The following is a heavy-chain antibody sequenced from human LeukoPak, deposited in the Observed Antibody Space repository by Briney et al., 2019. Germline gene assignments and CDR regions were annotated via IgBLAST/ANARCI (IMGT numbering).Heavy chain of an antibody. CDR2: INPNSGGT. D-gene: IGHD3-9*01. CDR1: GYTFTGYY. J-gene: IGHJ6*03. V-gene: IGHV1-2*02. CDR3: ARGGFQGYFDWLLSSAYYYYYMDV. Sequence: ASVKVSCKASGYTFTGYYMHWVRQAPGQGLEWMGWINPNSGGTNYAQKFQGRVTMTRDTSISTAYMELSSLRSEDTAVYYCARGGFQGYFDWLLSSAYYYYYMDVWGKGTTVTVFS.